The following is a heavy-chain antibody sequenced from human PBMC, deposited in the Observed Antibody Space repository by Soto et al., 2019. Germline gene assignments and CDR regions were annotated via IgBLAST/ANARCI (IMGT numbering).Heavy chain of an antibody. J-gene: IGHJ5*02. D-gene: IGHD3-22*01. V-gene: IGHV3-48*02. Sequence: PGGSLRLSCAASGFTFSSYSMSWVRQAPGKGLEWVSYITSSSSTLYYADSVEGRFTISRDNAKNSLYLQMNSLRDEDTAVYYCARVYYYDSSALFDPWGQGTLVTGSS. CDR1: GFTFSSYS. CDR3: ARVYYYDSSALFDP. CDR2: ITSSSSTL.